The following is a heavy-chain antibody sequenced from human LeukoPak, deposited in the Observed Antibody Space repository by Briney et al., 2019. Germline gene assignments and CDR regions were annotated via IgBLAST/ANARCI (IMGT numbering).Heavy chain of an antibody. J-gene: IGHJ3*02. CDR2: ISRSGGST. Sequence: GGSLRLSCAASGFTFSSYAMSWVRQAPGKGLEWVSGISRSGGSTYYADSVKGRFTISRDNSKNTLYLQMNSLRAEDTAVYYCAKDRRELDVFDIWGQGTMVTVSS. V-gene: IGHV3-23*01. CDR1: GFTFSSYA. CDR3: AKDRRELDVFDI.